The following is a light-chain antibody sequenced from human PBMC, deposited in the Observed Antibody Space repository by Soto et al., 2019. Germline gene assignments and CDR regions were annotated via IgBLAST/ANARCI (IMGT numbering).Light chain of an antibody. V-gene: IGKV1-39*01. CDR1: QSISSY. CDR3: QLFNVYPST. Sequence: DIEVTQSPSSLSASVGDRVTITCRASQSISSYLNWYQQKPGKAPKLLIYAASSLQSGVPSRFSGGGSGTDFTLTISSLQSEDFATYYCQLFNVYPSTFGGGTKVAIK. CDR2: AAS. J-gene: IGKJ4*01.